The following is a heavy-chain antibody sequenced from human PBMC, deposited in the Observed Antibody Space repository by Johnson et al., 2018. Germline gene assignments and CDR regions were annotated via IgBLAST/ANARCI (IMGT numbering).Heavy chain of an antibody. CDR2: INPKSGGT. J-gene: IGHJ6*02. Sequence: QVQLVESGAEVQKPGASVKVSCKASGYIFTGHYMHWVRQAPGQGLEWMGLINPKSGGTKYAQKFQGRVTMTRDTSISTAYVELSGLRYDDTAVYFCVRDPFKDGWGQGTTVTVSS. CDR1: GYIFTGHY. V-gene: IGHV1-2*02. CDR3: VRDPFKDG.